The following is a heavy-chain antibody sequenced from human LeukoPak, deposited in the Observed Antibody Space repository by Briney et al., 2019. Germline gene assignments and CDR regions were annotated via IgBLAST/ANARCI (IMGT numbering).Heavy chain of an antibody. D-gene: IGHD3-3*01. CDR1: GGSVSSGSYY. V-gene: IGHV4-61*01. CDR3: ARAAVTIFGVVIMHDAFDI. CDR2: IYYSGST. Sequence: PSETLSLTCTVSGGSVSSGSYYWSWIRQPPGKGLEWIGYIYYSGSTNYNPSLKSRVTISIDTSKNQFSLKLSSVTAADTAVYYCARAAVTIFGVVIMHDAFDIWGQGTMVTVSS. J-gene: IGHJ3*02.